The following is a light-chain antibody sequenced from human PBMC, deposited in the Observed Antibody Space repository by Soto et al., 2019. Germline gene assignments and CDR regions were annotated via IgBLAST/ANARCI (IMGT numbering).Light chain of an antibody. V-gene: IGKV1-5*01. CDR1: QSISSW. Sequence: DIQMTQSPSALSASVGDRVTITCRASQSISSWLDWYQQKPGKAPRLLIYDASYLERGVPSRFSGSGSGTDFTLTISDLQPDELVTYYCQQYNNFWTFGPGTKVEI. CDR3: QQYNNFWT. J-gene: IGKJ1*01. CDR2: DAS.